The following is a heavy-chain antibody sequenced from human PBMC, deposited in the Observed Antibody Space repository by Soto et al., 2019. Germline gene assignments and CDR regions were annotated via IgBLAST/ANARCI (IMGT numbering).Heavy chain of an antibody. Sequence: EVQMLESGGGLVQSGGSLRLSCAASGFICSSYDMSWVRQAPGKGLEWVSTILVAGSTHYEDSVRGRFTISRDTSKNTVYLQMNSLTVGDTAVYYCATATATGGGAFDICGQGTMVTVSS. D-gene: IGHD2-8*02. CDR3: ATATATGGGAFDI. CDR1: GFICSSYD. CDR2: ILVAGST. J-gene: IGHJ3*02. V-gene: IGHV3-23*01.